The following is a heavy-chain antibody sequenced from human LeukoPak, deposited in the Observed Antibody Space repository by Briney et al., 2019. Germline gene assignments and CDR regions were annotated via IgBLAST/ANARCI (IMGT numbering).Heavy chain of an antibody. D-gene: IGHD2/OR15-2a*01. V-gene: IGHV3-23*01. Sequence: GGSLRLSCAASGFTFNNFAMHWVRQAPGKGPEWVSVISGSGADTYYADSVKGRFTISRDNSKNTVFLQMNSLRAEDTAVYYCAKSNIVRLIVPPNCWGQGTLVTVSS. CDR2: ISGSGADT. CDR3: AKSNIVRLIVPPNC. J-gene: IGHJ4*02. CDR1: GFTFNNFA.